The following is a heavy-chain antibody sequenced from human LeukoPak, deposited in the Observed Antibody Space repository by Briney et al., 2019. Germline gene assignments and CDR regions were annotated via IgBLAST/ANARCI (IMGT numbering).Heavy chain of an antibody. V-gene: IGHV1-69*06. CDR3: ARGSGYCSGGSCPLYYYYYYMDV. Sequence: ASVKVSRKASGGTFSSYAISWVRQAPGQGLEWMGGIIPIFGTANYAQKFQGRVTITADKSTSTAYMELSSLRSEDTAVYYCARGSGYCSGGSCPLYYYYYYMDVWGKGTTVTVSS. CDR1: GGTFSSYA. D-gene: IGHD2-15*01. J-gene: IGHJ6*03. CDR2: IIPIFGTA.